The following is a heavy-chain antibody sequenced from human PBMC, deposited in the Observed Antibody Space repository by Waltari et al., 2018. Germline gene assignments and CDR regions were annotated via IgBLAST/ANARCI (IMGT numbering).Heavy chain of an antibody. CDR1: GDSVSNTGAA. V-gene: IGHV6-1*01. CDR3: ARGRGIAVEFDY. Sequence: QVQLQQSGPGLVKPLQTLSLTCAISGDSVSNTGAAWNWIRQSPSRGLEWLARTYYRSRWYSDYAVSVKSRITLNPDTSKNQFSLQLNSVTPDDTAVYYCARGRGIAVEFDYWGQGTLVTVSS. CDR2: TYYRSRWYS. J-gene: IGHJ4*02. D-gene: IGHD6-19*01.